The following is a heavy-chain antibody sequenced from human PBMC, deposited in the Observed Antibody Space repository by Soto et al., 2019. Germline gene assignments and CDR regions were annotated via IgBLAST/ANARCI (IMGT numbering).Heavy chain of an antibody. D-gene: IGHD1-1*01. Sequence: ASVKVSCKASGYTFTSYAMHWVRQAPGQRLEWMGWINAGNGNTKYSQKFQGRVTITRDTSASTAYMELSSLRSEDTAVYYCARCVYGLEYYYYGMDVWGQGTTVTVS. CDR1: GYTFTSYA. CDR3: ARCVYGLEYYYYGMDV. CDR2: INAGNGNT. J-gene: IGHJ6*02. V-gene: IGHV1-3*01.